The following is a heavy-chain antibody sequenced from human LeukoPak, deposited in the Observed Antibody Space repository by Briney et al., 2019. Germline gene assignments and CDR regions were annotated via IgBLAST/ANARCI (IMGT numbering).Heavy chain of an antibody. J-gene: IGHJ5*02. Sequence: ASVKVSCKVSGYTLTELSMHWVRQAPGQGLEWMGWINTNTGNPTYAQGFTGRFVFSLDTSVSTAYLQISSLKAEDTAVYYCARDCYRGHNWFDPWGQGTLVTVSS. CDR3: ARDCYRGHNWFDP. V-gene: IGHV7-4-1*02. D-gene: IGHD2-15*01. CDR2: INTNTGNP. CDR1: GYTLTELS.